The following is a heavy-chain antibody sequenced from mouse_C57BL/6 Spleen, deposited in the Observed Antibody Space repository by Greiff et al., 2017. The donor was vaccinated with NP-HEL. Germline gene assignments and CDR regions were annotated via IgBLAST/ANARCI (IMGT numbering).Heavy chain of an antibody. Sequence: QVQLQQSGAELVRPGTSVKVSCKASGYAFTNYLIEWVKQRPGQGLEWIGVINPGSGGTNYNEKFKGKATLTADKSSSTAYMQLSSLTSEDSAVYFCARGLRGYAMDYWGQGTSVTVST. CDR1: GYAFTNYL. J-gene: IGHJ4*01. V-gene: IGHV1-54*01. D-gene: IGHD3-1*01. CDR2: INPGSGGT. CDR3: ARGLRGYAMDY.